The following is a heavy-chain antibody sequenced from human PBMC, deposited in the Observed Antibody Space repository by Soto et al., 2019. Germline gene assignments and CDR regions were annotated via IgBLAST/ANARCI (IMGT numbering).Heavy chain of an antibody. Sequence: ASVKVSCKASGYTFTSYGISWVRQAPGQGLEWMGWISAYNGNTNYAQKLQGRVTMTTDTSTSTAYMELRSLRSDDTAVYYCASDVDREIVANKLFVSWDQGTLVTVSS. CDR3: ASDVDREIVANKLFVS. CDR2: ISAYNGNT. CDR1: GYTFTSYG. V-gene: IGHV1-18*01. D-gene: IGHD3-22*01. J-gene: IGHJ5*01.